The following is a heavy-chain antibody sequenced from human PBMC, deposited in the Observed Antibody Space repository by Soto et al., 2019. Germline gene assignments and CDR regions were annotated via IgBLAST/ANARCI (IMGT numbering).Heavy chain of an antibody. CDR3: AHRPGYCTGGSCYSS. D-gene: IGHD2-15*01. CDR1: GFSLNTSGVG. J-gene: IGHJ5*02. V-gene: IGHV2-5*02. Sequence: SGPTLVNPTQTLTLACTFSGFSLNTSGVGVGWIRQPLGKALEWLALIYWDDDKRYRPSLMSRLTITKDTSKNQVVLRMTNMDPVDTATYYCAHRPGYCTGGSCYSSWGKGTLVTVSS. CDR2: IYWDDDK.